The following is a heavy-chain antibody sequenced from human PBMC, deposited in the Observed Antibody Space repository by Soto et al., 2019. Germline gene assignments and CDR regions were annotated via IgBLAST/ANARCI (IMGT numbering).Heavy chain of an antibody. CDR3: ARDDLHGSNCDLDW. J-gene: IGHJ4*02. D-gene: IGHD1-26*01. CDR1: GFNFNTYF. V-gene: IGHV3-30*03. Sequence: QVQLVQSGGGVVQPGRSLRLSCAASGFNFNTYFMHWVRQAPGKGLEWVAMIFPNGRDKEYADSVKGRFTISRDNSINKMYVQKDRLRPEYTAVYYCARDDLHGSNCDLDWWGQGDLVTVPS. CDR2: IFPNGRDK.